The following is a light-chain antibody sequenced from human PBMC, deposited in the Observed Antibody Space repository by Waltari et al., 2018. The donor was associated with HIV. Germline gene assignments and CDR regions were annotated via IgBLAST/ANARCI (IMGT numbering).Light chain of an antibody. CDR2: GAS. J-gene: IGKJ4*01. V-gene: IGKV1-8*01. CDR1: QPVGSS. CDR3: QQYHTNPLT. Sequence: AIRMTQSQSSFSASTGDRVTITCRASQPVGSSFAWYQQKPGEAPYLLVYGASTVQSGDPSRFSCSGYGTDFTLTITCLQVEDFATYFCQQYHTNPLTFGGGSKVEI.